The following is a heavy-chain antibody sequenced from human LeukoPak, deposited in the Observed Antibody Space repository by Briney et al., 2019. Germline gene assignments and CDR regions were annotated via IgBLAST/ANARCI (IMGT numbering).Heavy chain of an antibody. V-gene: IGHV4-59*01. CDR3: ARWSGGYCSSTSCRYFDY. D-gene: IGHD2-2*01. Sequence: SETLSRTCTVSGDSISSYYWSWIRQPPGKGLEWIGYIYYSGSTNYNPSLKSRVTISVDTSKNQFSLKLSSVTAADTAVYYCARWSGGYCSSTSCRYFDYWGQGTLVTVSS. CDR2: IYYSGST. J-gene: IGHJ4*02. CDR1: GDSISSYY.